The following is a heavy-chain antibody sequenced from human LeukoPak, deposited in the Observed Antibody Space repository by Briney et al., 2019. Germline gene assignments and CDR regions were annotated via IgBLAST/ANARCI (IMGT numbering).Heavy chain of an antibody. Sequence: QSGGSLRLSCAASGFTFSSYGMHWVRQAPGKGLGWVAVIWYDGSNKYYADSVKGRFTISRDNSKNTLYLQMNSLRAEDTAVYYCAKEELGYCSGGSCYDQGGPDYWGQGTLVTVSS. D-gene: IGHD2-15*01. V-gene: IGHV3-30*02. CDR3: AKEELGYCSGGSCYDQGGPDY. CDR1: GFTFSSYG. J-gene: IGHJ4*02. CDR2: IWYDGSNK.